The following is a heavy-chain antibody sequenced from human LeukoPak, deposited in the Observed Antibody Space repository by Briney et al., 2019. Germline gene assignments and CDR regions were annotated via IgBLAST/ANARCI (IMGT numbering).Heavy chain of an antibody. D-gene: IGHD5-24*01. J-gene: IGHJ4*02. V-gene: IGHV1-2*02. Sequence: ASVKVSCKASGYTFTGYYMHWVRQAPGQGLEWMGWINPDSGGTNNAQKFQGRVTMTRDTSISTAYMEVSSLRSDDTAVYYCARRDGNNFPYYIENWGQGTPVTVSS. CDR1: GYTFTGYY. CDR2: INPDSGGT. CDR3: ARRDGNNFPYYIEN.